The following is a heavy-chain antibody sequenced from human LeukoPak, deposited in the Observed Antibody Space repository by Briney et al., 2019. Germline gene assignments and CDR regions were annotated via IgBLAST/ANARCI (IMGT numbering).Heavy chain of an antibody. CDR2: IYYSGST. V-gene: IGHV4-39*07. CDR1: GGSISSSSYY. Sequence: SETLSLTCTVSGGSISSSSYYWGWIRQPPGKGLEWIGSIYYSGSTYYNPSLKSRVTISVDTSKNQFSLKLSSVTAADTAVYYCARDSRDYDILTGYYTYWYFDLWGRGTLVTVSS. CDR3: ARDSRDYDILTGYYTYWYFDL. J-gene: IGHJ2*01. D-gene: IGHD3-9*01.